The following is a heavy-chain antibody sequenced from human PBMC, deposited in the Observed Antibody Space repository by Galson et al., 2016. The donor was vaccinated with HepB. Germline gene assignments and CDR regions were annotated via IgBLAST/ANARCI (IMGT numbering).Heavy chain of an antibody. CDR3: ARQTESSGWLDALDM. D-gene: IGHD6-19*01. J-gene: IGHJ3*02. V-gene: IGHV4-39*07. CDR1: GGSINSSSYY. Sequence: SETLSLTCTVSGGSINSSSYYWGWVRQPPGKGMEWIGTLSYSGRNYYNPSLKSRVTISIDTSNNQFSLKLSSVTAADTAVFYCARQTESSGWLDALDMWGQGTVVTVSS. CDR2: LSYSGRN.